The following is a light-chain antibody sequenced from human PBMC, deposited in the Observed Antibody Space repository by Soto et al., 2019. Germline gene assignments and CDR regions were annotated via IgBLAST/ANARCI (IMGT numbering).Light chain of an antibody. J-gene: IGKJ1*01. CDR3: QQYSRYPWT. V-gene: IGKV1-5*03. CDR1: QTISSW. Sequence: DIQMTQSPFTLSASVGDRVTISCRAGQTISSWLAWYQHKPGKAPKLLIYKASTLQTGVPSRFSGSGSWTEFTLTISSLQPDDFATYFCQQYSRYPWTFGQGTKVEIK. CDR2: KAS.